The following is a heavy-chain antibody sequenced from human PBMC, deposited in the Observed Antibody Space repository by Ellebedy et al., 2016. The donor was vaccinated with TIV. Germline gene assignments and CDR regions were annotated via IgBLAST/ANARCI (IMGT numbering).Heavy chain of an antibody. CDR3: ARDVGAYTSGWLDY. V-gene: IGHV3-23*01. CDR2: VSGNGGSP. D-gene: IGHD6-19*01. CDR1: GFTFSSYW. Sequence: PGGSLRLSCAASGFTFSSYWMHWVRQAPGKALEWVSSVSGNGGSPDYADSVKGRFTISRDNSKNTLYLQLTSLRPEDTAVYYCARDVGAYTSGWLDYWGQGTLVSVSS. J-gene: IGHJ4*02.